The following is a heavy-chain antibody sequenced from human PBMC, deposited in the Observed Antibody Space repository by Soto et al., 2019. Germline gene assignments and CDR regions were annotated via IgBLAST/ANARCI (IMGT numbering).Heavy chain of an antibody. Sequence: QVQLQESGPGLVKPLGTLSLTCGVSGGSISSSNWWSWVRQPPGKGLEWIGEFHHTGSTNYNPSLKSRVTISLDKSKNQFPLKLTSVTAADTAVYYCASRGGLAYFDYWGQGTLVTVSS. D-gene: IGHD3-3*01. CDR3: ASRGGLAYFDY. CDR1: GGSISSSNW. CDR2: FHHTGST. V-gene: IGHV4-4*02. J-gene: IGHJ4*02.